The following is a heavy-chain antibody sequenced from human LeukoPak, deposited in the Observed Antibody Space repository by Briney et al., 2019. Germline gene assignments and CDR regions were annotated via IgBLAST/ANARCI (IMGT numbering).Heavy chain of an antibody. D-gene: IGHD6-13*01. J-gene: IGHJ4*02. CDR2: IYYSGST. CDR1: GGSISSSSYY. V-gene: IGHV4-39*01. CDR3: ARHGSSWKTFDC. Sequence: PSETLSLTCTVSGGSISSSSYYWGWIRQPPGKGLEWIGSIYYSGSTYYNPSLKSRVTISVDTSKNQFSLKLSSVTAADTAVYYCARHGSSWKTFDCWGQGTLVTVSS.